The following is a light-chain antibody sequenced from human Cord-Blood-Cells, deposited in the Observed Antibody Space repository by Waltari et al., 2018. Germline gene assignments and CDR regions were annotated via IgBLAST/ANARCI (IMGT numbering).Light chain of an antibody. Sequence: QSALTQPASVSGSTGQSITISCTGTSSDVGGYNYVSWYQQHPGKAPKLMIYEVSNRPSGVSNRFSGSKSGNTASLTISGLQAEDVADYYCSSYTSSSTLVFGTGTKVTVL. CDR3: SSYTSSSTLV. J-gene: IGLJ1*01. V-gene: IGLV2-14*01. CDR2: EVS. CDR1: SSDVGGYNY.